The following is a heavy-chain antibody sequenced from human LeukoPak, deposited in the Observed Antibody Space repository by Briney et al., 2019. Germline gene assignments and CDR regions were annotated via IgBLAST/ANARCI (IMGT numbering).Heavy chain of an antibody. D-gene: IGHD3-10*01. CDR1: GGTFSSYA. Sequence: ASVKVSCKASGGTFSSYAISWVRQAPGQGLEWMGGIIPIFGTANYAQKFQGRVTITADESTSTAYMELSSLRSEDTAVYYCARHASIVSGWYFDLWGRGTLVTVSS. V-gene: IGHV1-69*13. CDR3: ARHASIVSGWYFDL. CDR2: IIPIFGTA. J-gene: IGHJ2*01.